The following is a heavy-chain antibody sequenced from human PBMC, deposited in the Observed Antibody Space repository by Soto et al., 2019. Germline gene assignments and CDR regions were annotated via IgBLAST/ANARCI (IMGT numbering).Heavy chain of an antibody. J-gene: IGHJ4*02. CDR2: INPYSGNT. D-gene: IGHD6-25*01. CDR3: ARRKERSGPHYFYY. CDR1: GYTFTTYD. V-gene: IGHV1-8*01. Sequence: ASVKVSCKASGYTFTTYDISWVRQATGQGLEWMGWINPYSGNTGFAQKFQGRVTVTRNTSTSTVYMELSGLRPGDTAVYYCARRKERSGPHYFYYWGQGSRVTVSS.